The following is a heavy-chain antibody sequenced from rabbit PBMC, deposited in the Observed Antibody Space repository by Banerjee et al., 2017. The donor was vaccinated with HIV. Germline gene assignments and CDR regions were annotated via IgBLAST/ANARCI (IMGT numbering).Heavy chain of an antibody. CDR3: ARSVCLAYRYDL. D-gene: IGHD6-1*01. CDR2: IHVSTANT. Sequence: QQQLEESGGGLVKPGGTLTLTCKASGIDFSSSYWICWVRQAPGKGLEWIGCIHVSTANTYYASWARGRFTISKTSSTTVTLQMTSLTVADTATYFCARSVCLAYRYDLWGPGTLVTVS. CDR1: GIDFSSSYW. J-gene: IGHJ4*01. V-gene: IGHV1S45*01.